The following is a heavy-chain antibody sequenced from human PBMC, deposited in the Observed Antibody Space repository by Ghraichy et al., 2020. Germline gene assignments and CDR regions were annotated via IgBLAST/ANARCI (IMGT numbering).Heavy chain of an antibody. J-gene: IGHJ4*02. CDR3: AKIRRGSGSTYYFDY. CDR2: ISVSGGTT. V-gene: IGHV3-23*01. CDR1: GFTFNSYE. Sequence: GGSPRLSCAASGFTFNSYEMSWVRQAPGKGLEWVSSISVSGGTTYYTDSVKGRFTISRDNSKNTLYLQMNSLRAEDTAVYYCAKIRRGSGSTYYFDYWGQGTLVTVSS. D-gene: IGHD3-10*01.